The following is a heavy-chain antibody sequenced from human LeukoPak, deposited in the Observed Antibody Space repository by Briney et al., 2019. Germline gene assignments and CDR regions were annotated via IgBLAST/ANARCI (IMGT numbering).Heavy chain of an antibody. V-gene: IGHV3-7*01. D-gene: IGHD6-13*01. Sequence: GGSLRLSCAASGFTFSSYWMSWVRQAPGKWLEWVANIKQDGGVKYCVDSVKGRFTISRDNARNSLYLQMNSLRAEDTAVYYCARDIAAAGHEFDPWGQGTLVTVSS. J-gene: IGHJ5*02. CDR2: IKQDGGVK. CDR3: ARDIAAAGHEFDP. CDR1: GFTFSSYW.